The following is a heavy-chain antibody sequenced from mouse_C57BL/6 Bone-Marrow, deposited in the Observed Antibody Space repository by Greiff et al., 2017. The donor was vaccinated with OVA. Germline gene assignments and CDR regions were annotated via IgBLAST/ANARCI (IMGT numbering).Heavy chain of an antibody. V-gene: IGHV5-6*01. CDR3: ARLDRDPFAY. Sequence: EVKLVESGGDLVKPGGSLKLSCAASGFTFSSYGMSWVRQTPDKRLEWVATISSGGSYTYYPDSVKGRFTISRDNAKNTLYLQMSSLKSEDAAMYCGARLDRDPFAYWGQGTLVTVSA. CDR2: ISSGGSYT. J-gene: IGHJ3*01. D-gene: IGHD3-2*01. CDR1: GFTFSSYG.